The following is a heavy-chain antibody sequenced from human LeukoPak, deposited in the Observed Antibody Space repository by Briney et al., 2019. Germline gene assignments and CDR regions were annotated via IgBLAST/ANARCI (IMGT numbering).Heavy chain of an antibody. J-gene: IGHJ4*02. CDR1: GFTFSSYA. CDR3: AKVPGTSSFDY. V-gene: IGHV3-30*18. Sequence: GASLRLSCAASGFTFSSYAMSWVRQAPGKGLEWVAVISYDGSNKYYADSVKGRFTISRDNSKNTLYLQMNSLRAEDTAVYYCAKVPGTSSFDYWGQGTLVTVSS. CDR2: ISYDGSNK. D-gene: IGHD6-13*01.